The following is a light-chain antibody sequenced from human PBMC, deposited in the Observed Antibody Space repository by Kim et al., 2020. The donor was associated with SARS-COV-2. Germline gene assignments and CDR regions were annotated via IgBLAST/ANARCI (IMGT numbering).Light chain of an antibody. Sequence: GQSVSVSCSGSSSNIESDTVNCYQRQPGTAPNLLIHNYNQRHSGVANRFSVSKSGTSASLAISGRQSEDEDDYYCSAWDATLNGPVFGGGTQLTVL. CDR3: SAWDATLNGPV. J-gene: IGLJ3*02. V-gene: IGLV1-44*01. CDR1: SSNIESDT. CDR2: NYN.